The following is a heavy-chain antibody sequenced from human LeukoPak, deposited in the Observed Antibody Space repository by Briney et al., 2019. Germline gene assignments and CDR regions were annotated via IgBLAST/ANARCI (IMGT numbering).Heavy chain of an antibody. Sequence: GGSLRLSCAASGFTFSSYGMHWVRQAPGKGLEWVAFIRYDGSNKYYADSVKGRFTISRDNSKNTLYLQMNSLRAEDTAVYYCAKDSYYYDSSGYLIDYWGQGTLVTVSS. CDR2: IRYDGSNK. V-gene: IGHV3-30*02. J-gene: IGHJ4*02. D-gene: IGHD3-22*01. CDR1: GFTFSSYG. CDR3: AKDSYYYDSSGYLIDY.